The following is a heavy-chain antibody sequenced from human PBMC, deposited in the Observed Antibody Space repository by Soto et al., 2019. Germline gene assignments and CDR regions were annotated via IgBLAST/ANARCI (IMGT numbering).Heavy chain of an antibody. J-gene: IGHJ4*02. CDR2: IYYSGST. CDR1: GGSISSGGYF. D-gene: IGHD2-21*02. CDR3: ARDNSRGGDCYFDY. V-gene: IGHV4-31*03. Sequence: QVQLQESGPGLVKPSQTLSLTCIVSGGSISSGGYFWSWIRQYPGKGLEWIGYIYYSGSTYYNPSLKSRVNISVDTSKNQFSLKLSSVTAADTAVYYCARDNSRGGDCYFDYWGQGTLVTVSS.